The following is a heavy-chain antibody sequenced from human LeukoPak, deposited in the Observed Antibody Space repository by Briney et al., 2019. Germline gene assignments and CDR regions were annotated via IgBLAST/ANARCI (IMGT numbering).Heavy chain of an antibody. CDR1: GDSIGSYY. CDR2: ILISGST. CDR3: ARGIGSAY. Sequence: PSETLSLTCTVSGDSIGSYYWTWIRQPPGKGLEWIGNILISGSTNYTPSLKSRITISVDPSKNQFSLKLSSVTAADTAVYYCARGIGSAYWGQGTLVTVSS. J-gene: IGHJ4*02. D-gene: IGHD1-14*01. V-gene: IGHV4-4*09.